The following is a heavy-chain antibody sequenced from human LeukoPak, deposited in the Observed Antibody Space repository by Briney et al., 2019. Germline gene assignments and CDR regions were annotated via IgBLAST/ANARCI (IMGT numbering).Heavy chain of an antibody. J-gene: IGHJ5*02. Sequence: TGSGPTLVKPTPTLTLTCTFSGFSLSTSGMCVSWIRQPPGKALEWLARIDWDDDRYYGTSLKTRLTISKDTSKNQVVLTMTNMDPVDTATYYCARGPNRWLQFSSWGQGTLVTVSS. CDR1: GFSLSTSGMC. CDR3: ARGPNRWLQFSS. V-gene: IGHV2-70*11. D-gene: IGHD5-24*01. CDR2: IDWDDDR.